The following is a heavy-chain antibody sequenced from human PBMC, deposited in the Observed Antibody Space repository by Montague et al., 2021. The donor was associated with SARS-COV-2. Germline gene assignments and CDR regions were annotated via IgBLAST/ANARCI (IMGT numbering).Heavy chain of an antibody. CDR3: SGHGETGQEDWYFDI. J-gene: IGHJ2*01. Sequence: SETLSLTCIVSGGSISGYYWSWVRQPPGKGLEWIGYIYYRGNTEYNPSLESRLAISVYTSRNHFSLNVRSVTAADTAIYYCSGHGETGQEDWYFDIWGRGTPVVVSS. CDR2: IYYRGNT. CDR1: GGSISGYY. D-gene: IGHD7-27*01. V-gene: IGHV4-59*08.